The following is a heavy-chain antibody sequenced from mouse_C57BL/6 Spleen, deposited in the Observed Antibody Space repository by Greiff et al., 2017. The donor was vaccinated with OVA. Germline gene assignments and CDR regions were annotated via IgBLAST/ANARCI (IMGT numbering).Heavy chain of an antibody. J-gene: IGHJ2*01. Sequence: DVMLVESGGGLVKPGGSLKLSCAASGFTFSDYGMHWVRQAPEKGLEWVAYISSGSSTIYYADTVKGRFTISRDNAKNTLFLQMTSLRSEDTAMYYCARPGTVVATGTFDYWGQGTTLTVSS. V-gene: IGHV5-17*01. CDR2: ISSGSSTI. CDR1: GFTFSDYG. D-gene: IGHD1-1*01. CDR3: ARPGTVVATGTFDY.